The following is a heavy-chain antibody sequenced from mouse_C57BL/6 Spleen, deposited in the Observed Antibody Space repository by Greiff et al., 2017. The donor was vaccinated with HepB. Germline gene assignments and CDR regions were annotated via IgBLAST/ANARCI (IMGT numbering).Heavy chain of an antibody. J-gene: IGHJ2*01. CDR1: GYTFTSYW. V-gene: IGHV1-52*01. D-gene: IGHD2-9*01. CDR2: IDPSDSET. CDR3: ARGAYYGYDG. Sequence: QVQLQQPGAELVRPGSSVKLSCKASGYTFTSYWMHWVKQRPIQGLEWIGNIDPSDSETHYNQKFKDKATLTVDKSSSTAYMQLSSLTSEDSAVYYCARGAYYGYDGWGQGTTLTVSS.